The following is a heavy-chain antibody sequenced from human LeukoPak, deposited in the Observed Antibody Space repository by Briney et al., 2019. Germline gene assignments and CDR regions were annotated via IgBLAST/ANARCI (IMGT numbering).Heavy chain of an antibody. J-gene: IGHJ4*02. Sequence: SETLSLTCTVSGVSITSYYWNWVRQPPGKGLEWIGYFYYSGSDNYNPSLKSRITISMDTSKNQFSLKLSSVTAADTAVYYCVRGYCSGATCYHFDYWGQGTLVTVSS. CDR2: FYYSGSD. CDR3: VRGYCSGATCYHFDY. CDR1: GVSITSYY. D-gene: IGHD2-15*01. V-gene: IGHV4-59*01.